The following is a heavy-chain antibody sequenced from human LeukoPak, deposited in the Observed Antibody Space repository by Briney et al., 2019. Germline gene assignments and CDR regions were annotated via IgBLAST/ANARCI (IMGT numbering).Heavy chain of an antibody. CDR2: ISAYNGKT. CDR3: ARGGVRFSMGDVFDI. D-gene: IGHD2-8*01. V-gene: IGHV1-18*01. CDR1: GYTFTIYG. J-gene: IGHJ3*02. Sequence: GASVKVSCKASGYTFTIYGISWVRQAPGQGLAWMGWISAYNGKTDYAQELQDRVTMTTDTSTSTAYMELRSLRSDDTAVYYCARGGVRFSMGDVFDIWGQGTMVTVSS.